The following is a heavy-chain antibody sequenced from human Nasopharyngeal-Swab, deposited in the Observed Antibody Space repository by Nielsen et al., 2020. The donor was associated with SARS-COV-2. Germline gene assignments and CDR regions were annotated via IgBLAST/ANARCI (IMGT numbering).Heavy chain of an antibody. D-gene: IGHD6-19*01. CDR3: ARDRGIAVAGNYYYYGMDV. CDR2: ISYDGSNK. Sequence: LSLTCAASGFTFSSYAMHWVLQAPGKGLEWVAVISYDGSNKYYADSVKGRFTISRDNSKNTLYLQMNSLRAEDTAVYYCARDRGIAVAGNYYYYGMDVWGQGTTVTVSS. J-gene: IGHJ6*02. V-gene: IGHV3-30-3*01. CDR1: GFTFSSYA.